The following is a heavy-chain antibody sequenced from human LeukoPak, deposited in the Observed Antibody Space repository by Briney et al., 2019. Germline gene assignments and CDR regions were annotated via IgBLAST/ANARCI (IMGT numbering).Heavy chain of an antibody. V-gene: IGHV3-30*18. D-gene: IGHD2/OR15-2a*01. CDR3: AKDLSMNHAFDI. CDR1: GFTFSSYG. CDR2: ISYDGSNK. Sequence: GRSLRLSCAASGFTFSSYGMHWVRQAPGKGLEWVAVISYDGSNKYYADSVKGRFTISRDNSKNTLYLQMNSLRAEDTAVYYCAKDLSMNHAFDIWGQGTMVTVSS. J-gene: IGHJ3*02.